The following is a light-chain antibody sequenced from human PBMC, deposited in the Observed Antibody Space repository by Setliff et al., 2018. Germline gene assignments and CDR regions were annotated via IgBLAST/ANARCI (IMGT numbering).Light chain of an antibody. Sequence: QSVLTQPASVSGSPGQSITISCSGTSSDVGSYDLVSWYQQHPGKAPKLIIYNVSGRPSGVSHRFSGSKSDXTASLTISGLQAEDEADYYCNAYTSRSTYVFGSGTKVTVL. CDR2: NVS. CDR1: SSDVGSYDL. CDR3: NAYTSRSTYV. V-gene: IGLV2-14*03. J-gene: IGLJ1*01.